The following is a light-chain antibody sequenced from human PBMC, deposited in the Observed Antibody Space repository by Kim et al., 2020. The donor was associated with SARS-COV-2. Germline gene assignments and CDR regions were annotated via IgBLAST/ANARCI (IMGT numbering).Light chain of an antibody. CDR3: QQYGSSPDT. CDR2: GAS. J-gene: IGKJ1*01. V-gene: IGKV3-20*01. Sequence: ESVLTQSPGTLSLSPGERATLSCRASQSVSSSYLAWYQQKPGQAPRLLIYGASSRATGIPDRFSGSGSGTDFTLTISRLEPEDFAVYYCQQYGSSPDTFGQGTKVGLK. CDR1: QSVSSSY.